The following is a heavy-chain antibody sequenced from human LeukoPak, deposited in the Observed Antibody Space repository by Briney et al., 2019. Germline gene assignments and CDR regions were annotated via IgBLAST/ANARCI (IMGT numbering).Heavy chain of an antibody. CDR3: ARDCLTMVRGVVVTSYYYYMDV. V-gene: IGHV3-48*01. D-gene: IGHD3-10*01. Sequence: GGSLRLSXAASGFTFSSYSMNWVRQAPGKGLEWVSYISSSSSTIYYADSVKGRFTISRDNAKNSLYLQMNSLRAEDTAVYYCARDCLTMVRGVVVTSYYYYMDVWGKGTTVTVSS. CDR1: GFTFSSYS. CDR2: ISSSSSTI. J-gene: IGHJ6*03.